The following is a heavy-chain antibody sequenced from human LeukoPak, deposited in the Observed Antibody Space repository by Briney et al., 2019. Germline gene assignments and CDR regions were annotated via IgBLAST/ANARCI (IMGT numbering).Heavy chain of an antibody. CDR3: ARLGYVWGSYRYSLAGPSFDY. CDR1: GGSFIGFH. V-gene: IGHV4-34*01. Sequence: SETLSLTCAVYGGSFIGFHWNWIRQPPGKGLEWIGDINHSGSTNYNPSLTSRVTISVDPSKNQFSLNLSSVTAADTAVYYCARLGYVWGSYRYSLAGPSFDYWGQGTLVTVSS. D-gene: IGHD3-16*02. CDR2: INHSGST. J-gene: IGHJ4*02.